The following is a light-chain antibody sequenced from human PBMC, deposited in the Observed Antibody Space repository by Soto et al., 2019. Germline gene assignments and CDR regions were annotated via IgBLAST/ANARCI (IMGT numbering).Light chain of an antibody. J-gene: IGKJ4*01. CDR1: QSISSY. CDR2: AAS. Sequence: DIQMTQSPSSLSASVGDRVTITCRASQSISSYLNWYQQKPGKAPKLLIYAASSLQSGVPSRFSGSGSGTAFTLTISSLQPEDSATYYCQQSYTIPSFGGGTKVDIK. V-gene: IGKV1-39*01. CDR3: QQSYTIPS.